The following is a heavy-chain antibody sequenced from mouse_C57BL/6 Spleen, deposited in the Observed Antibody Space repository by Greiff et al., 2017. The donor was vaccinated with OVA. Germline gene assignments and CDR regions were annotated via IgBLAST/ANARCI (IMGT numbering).Heavy chain of an antibody. V-gene: IGHV1-82*01. CDR3: ARSEGSSPWFAY. Sequence: QVQLKQSGPELVKPGASVKISCKASGYAFSSSWMNWVKQRPGKGLEWIGRIYPGDGDTNYNGKFKGKATLTADKSSSTAYMQLSSLTSEDSAVYFCARSEGSSPWFAYWGQGTLVTVSA. D-gene: IGHD1-1*01. CDR1: GYAFSSSW. J-gene: IGHJ3*01. CDR2: IYPGDGDT.